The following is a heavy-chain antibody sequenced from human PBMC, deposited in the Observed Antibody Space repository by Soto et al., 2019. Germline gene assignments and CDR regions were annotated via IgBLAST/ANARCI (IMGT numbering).Heavy chain of an antibody. CDR3: AYAAAGTWVFDY. CDR1: GCTFSSYA. J-gene: IGHJ4*02. D-gene: IGHD6-13*01. CDR2: IIPIFGTA. Sequence: QVQLVQSGAEVKKPGSSVKVSCKASGCTFSSYAISWVRQAPVQGLEWMGGIIPIFGTANYAQKFQGRVTITADKSTSTAYMELSSLRSEDTAVYYCAYAAAGTWVFDYWGQGTLVTVSS. V-gene: IGHV1-69*06.